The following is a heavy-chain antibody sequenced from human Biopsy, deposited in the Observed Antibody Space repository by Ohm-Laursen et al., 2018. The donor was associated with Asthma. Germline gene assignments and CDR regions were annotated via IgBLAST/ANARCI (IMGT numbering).Heavy chain of an antibody. CDR3: ARGSSSRLSQWELLVSGGKRAHSYYGMDV. CDR2: THHNGYT. CDR1: GGSFSSNY. D-gene: IGHD1-26*01. J-gene: IGHJ6*02. Sequence: GTLSLTCAVYGGSFSSNYWSWIRQTPGKGLEWLGDTHHNGYTNYNPSLSSRLTLSVDTSKNHFSLRLTSVTAADTAVYYCARGSSSRLSQWELLVSGGKRAHSYYGMDVWGQGTTVTVSS. V-gene: IGHV4-34*01.